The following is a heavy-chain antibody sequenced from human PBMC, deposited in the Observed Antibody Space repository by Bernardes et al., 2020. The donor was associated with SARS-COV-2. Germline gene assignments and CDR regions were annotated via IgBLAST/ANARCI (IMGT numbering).Heavy chain of an antibody. CDR2: INPTNGGT. J-gene: IGHJ6*02. CDR1: GYTFTTYG. D-gene: IGHD1-7*01. Sequence: ASMKVSCKASGYTFTTYGIAWVRQAPGQGLEWMRWINPTNGGTNYAANFQGRLFMTTDASISTANMELRRLTSDDSAIYYCARGRTARWVNYNLDVWGQGTTVTDS. V-gene: IGHV1-2*02. CDR3: ARGRTARWVNYNLDV.